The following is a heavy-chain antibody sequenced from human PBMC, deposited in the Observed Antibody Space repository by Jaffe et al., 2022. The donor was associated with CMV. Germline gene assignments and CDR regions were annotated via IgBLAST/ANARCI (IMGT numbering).Heavy chain of an antibody. CDR2: IYYSGST. CDR3: ASSTDLWFGELLWGPYGMDV. CDR1: GGSISSGGYY. D-gene: IGHD3-10*01. Sequence: QVQLQESGPGLVKPSQTLSLTCTVSGGSISSGGYYWSWIRQHPGKGLEWIGYIYYSGSTYYNPSLKSRVTISVDTSKNQFSLKLSSVTAADTAVYYCASSTDLWFGELLWGPYGMDVWGQGTTVTVSS. V-gene: IGHV4-31*03. J-gene: IGHJ6*02.